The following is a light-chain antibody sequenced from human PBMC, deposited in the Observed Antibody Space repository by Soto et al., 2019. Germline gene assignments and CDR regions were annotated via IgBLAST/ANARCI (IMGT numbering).Light chain of an antibody. V-gene: IGKV3-15*01. CDR2: GAS. Sequence: EVVMTQSPATVSVSPGEGVTLSCRASQTISNDLAWYQQKPGQAPRLLIYGASTRATGVPARFSGGGSGTDFTLTISSLQSEDFAYYYCQQNNKWPPVTFGGATKVEIK. CDR3: QQNNKWPPVT. J-gene: IGKJ4*01. CDR1: QTISND.